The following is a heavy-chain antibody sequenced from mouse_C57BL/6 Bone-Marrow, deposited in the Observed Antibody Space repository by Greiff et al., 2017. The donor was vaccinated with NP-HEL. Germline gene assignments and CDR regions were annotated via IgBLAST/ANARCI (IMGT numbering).Heavy chain of an antibody. CDR3: ARRTPFPSDFDY. CDR2: IYPGGGYT. Sequence: QVQLQQSGAELVRPGTSVKMSCKASGYTFTNYWIGWAKQRPGHGLEWIGDIYPGGGYTKYNEKFKGKATLTADKSSSTAYMQFSSLTSEDSAIYYCARRTPFPSDFDYWGQGTTLTVSS. CDR1: GYTFTNYW. V-gene: IGHV1-63*01. J-gene: IGHJ2*01.